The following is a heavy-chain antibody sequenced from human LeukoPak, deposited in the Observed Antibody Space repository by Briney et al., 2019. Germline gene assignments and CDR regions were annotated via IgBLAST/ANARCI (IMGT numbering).Heavy chain of an antibody. CDR2: ISWNSGSI. Sequence: GRSLRLSCAASGFTFDDYAMHWVRQAPGKGLEWVSGISWNSGSIGYADSVKGRFTISRDNAKNSLYLQMNSLRAEDMALYYCAKDERAYYDSSGRFDYWGQGTLVTVSS. CDR3: AKDERAYYDSSGRFDY. D-gene: IGHD3-22*01. V-gene: IGHV3-9*03. CDR1: GFTFDDYA. J-gene: IGHJ4*02.